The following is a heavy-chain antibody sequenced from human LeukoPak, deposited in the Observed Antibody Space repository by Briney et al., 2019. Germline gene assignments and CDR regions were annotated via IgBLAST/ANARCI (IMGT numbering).Heavy chain of an antibody. J-gene: IGHJ4*02. D-gene: IGHD3-16*01. CDR1: GFTFSTYW. Sequence: PGGSLRLSCAASGFTFSTYWMHWVRRAPGKGLVWVSQINTDGSVTAYADSVKGRFTISRDNAKNTLYLQVNSLRAEDTAVYYCARWTYASDGSGYWGQGTLVTVSS. CDR2: INTDGSVT. CDR3: ARWTYASDGSGY. V-gene: IGHV3-74*01.